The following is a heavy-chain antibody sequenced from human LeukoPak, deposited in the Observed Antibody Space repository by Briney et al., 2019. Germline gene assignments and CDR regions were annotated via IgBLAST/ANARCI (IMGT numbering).Heavy chain of an antibody. V-gene: IGHV3-53*01. CDR2: IYSGGST. Sequence: GSLRLSCAASGFTVSSNYMSWVRQAPGKGLEWVSVIYSGGSTYYADSVKGRFTISGDNSKNTLYLQMNSLRAEDTAVYYCAVGGEYHKYYFDYWGQGTLVTVSS. D-gene: IGHD3-10*01. J-gene: IGHJ4*02. CDR3: AVGGEYHKYYFDY. CDR1: GFTVSSNY.